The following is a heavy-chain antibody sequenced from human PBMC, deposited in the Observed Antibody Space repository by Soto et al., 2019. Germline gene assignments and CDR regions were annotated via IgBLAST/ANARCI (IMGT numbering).Heavy chain of an antibody. CDR3: AHTRSITYYGGGGDFDY. D-gene: IGHD3-10*01. CDR2: IYWDDEK. Sequence: QITLKESGPTLVKPTQTLTLTCSFSGFSLTNSGVGVGWIRQPPGKALEWLAFIYWDDEKHYRPSLQSRLTVPQDTAKDQVVLTMTNMDPVDTATYYCAHTRSITYYGGGGDFDYWGQGTLVIVSS. J-gene: IGHJ4*02. CDR1: GFSLTNSGVG. V-gene: IGHV2-5*02.